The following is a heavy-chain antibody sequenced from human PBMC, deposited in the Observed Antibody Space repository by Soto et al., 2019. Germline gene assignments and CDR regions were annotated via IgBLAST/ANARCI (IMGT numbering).Heavy chain of an antibody. Sequence: SETLSLTCTVSGGSISSSSYYWGWIRQPPGKGLEWIGSIYYSGSTYYNPSLKSRVTISVDTSKNQFPLKLSSVTAADTAVYYGAGHVGGSGSYVDEIDYWGQGTLVTVSS. V-gene: IGHV4-39*01. CDR3: AGHVGGSGSYVDEIDY. D-gene: IGHD3-10*01. CDR1: GGSISSSSYY. J-gene: IGHJ4*02. CDR2: IYYSGST.